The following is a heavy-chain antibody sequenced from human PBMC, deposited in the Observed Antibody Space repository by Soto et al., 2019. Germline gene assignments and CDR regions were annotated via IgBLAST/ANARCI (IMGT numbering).Heavy chain of an antibody. CDR1: GGTFSSYA. Sequence: GASVKVSCKASGGTFSSYAISWVRQAPGQGLEWMGGIIPIFGTANYAQKFQGRVTITADESTSTAYMELSSLRSEDTAVYYCARGPATMIVVGYFDYWGQGTLVTVSS. CDR2: IIPIFGTA. V-gene: IGHV1-69*13. CDR3: ARGPATMIVVGYFDY. J-gene: IGHJ4*02. D-gene: IGHD3-22*01.